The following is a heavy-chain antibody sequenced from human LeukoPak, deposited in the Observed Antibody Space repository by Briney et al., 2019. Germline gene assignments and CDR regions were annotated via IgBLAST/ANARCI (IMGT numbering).Heavy chain of an antibody. V-gene: IGHV1-2*02. CDR2: INPNGGGT. J-gene: IGHJ3*02. Sequence: ASVKVSCKSSGYIFTAPFIHWVRQAPGQGLEWMGWINPNGGGTINAQKFQGRVTMTGDTSISTAYLELRRIRSEDTAVYYCARCYGSGRRKVFDIWGQGTRVTVSS. CDR3: ARCYGSGRRKVFDI. D-gene: IGHD3-10*01. CDR1: GYIFTAPF.